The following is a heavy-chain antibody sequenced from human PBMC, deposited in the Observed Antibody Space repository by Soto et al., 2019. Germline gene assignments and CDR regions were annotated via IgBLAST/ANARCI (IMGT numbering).Heavy chain of an antibody. CDR2: ISYDGSNK. CDR3: ARDQVPPVVEDYYYYGMDV. V-gene: IGHV3-30-3*01. Sequence: GESLKISCAASGFTFSSYAMHWVRQAPGKGLEWVAVISYDGSNKYYADSVKGRFTISRDNSKNTLYLQMNSLRAEDTAVYYCARDQVPPVVEDYYYYGMDVWGQGTTVTVSS. J-gene: IGHJ6*02. D-gene: IGHD3-22*01. CDR1: GFTFSSYA.